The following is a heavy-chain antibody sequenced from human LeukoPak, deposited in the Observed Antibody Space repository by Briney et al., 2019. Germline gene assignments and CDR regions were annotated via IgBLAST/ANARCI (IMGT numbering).Heavy chain of an antibody. CDR1: GGSISYYY. J-gene: IGHJ5*02. Sequence: SETLSLTCTVSGGSISYYYWSWIRQPPGKGLEWIGYIYYSGSTNYNPSLKSRVTISVDTSKNQFSLKLSSVTAADTAVYYCARVSVTTETDWFDPWGQGTLVTVSS. D-gene: IGHD4-17*01. CDR2: IYYSGST. CDR3: ARVSVTTETDWFDP. V-gene: IGHV4-59*01.